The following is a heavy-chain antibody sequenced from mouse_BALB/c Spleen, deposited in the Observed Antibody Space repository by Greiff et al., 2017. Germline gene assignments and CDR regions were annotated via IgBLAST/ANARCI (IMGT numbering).Heavy chain of an antibody. D-gene: IGHD2-3*01. CDR2: IDPSDSET. V-gene: IGHV1S126*01. CDR3: ARVGYDGYYPFAY. CDR1: GYSFTSYW. Sequence: QVQLKQSGPQLVRPGASVKISCKASGYSFTSYWMHWVQQRPGQGLEWIGMIDPSDSETRLNQKFKDKATLTVDKSSSTAYMQLSSPTSEDSAVYYCARVGYDGYYPFAYWGQGTLVTVSA. J-gene: IGHJ3*01.